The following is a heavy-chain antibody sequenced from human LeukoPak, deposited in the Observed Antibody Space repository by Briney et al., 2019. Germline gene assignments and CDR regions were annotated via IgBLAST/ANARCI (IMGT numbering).Heavy chain of an antibody. CDR2: IIPIFGTA. CDR3: AAAYWGGSLIWYFDY. V-gene: IGHV1-69*05. D-gene: IGHD1-26*01. J-gene: IGHJ4*02. CDR1: GGTFSSYA. Sequence: SVKVSCKASGGTFSSYAISWVRQAPGQGLEWMGGIIPIFGTANYAQKFQGRVTITTDESTSTAYMELSSLRSEDTAVYYCAAAYWGGSLIWYFDYWGQGTLVTVSS.